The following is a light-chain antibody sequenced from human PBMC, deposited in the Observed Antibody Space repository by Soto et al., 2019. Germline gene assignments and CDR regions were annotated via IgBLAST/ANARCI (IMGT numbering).Light chain of an antibody. CDR2: GAS. V-gene: IGKV3D-15*01. CDR1: QGVSSN. Sequence: ELVMTQSPATLSVSPGERTTPSSRASQGVSSNLAWYQQKPGQAPRLLIYGASTRATGIPARFSGSGSGTEFTLTISRLQSEDFAVYYCQQYNNWRLTFGGGPKVDIK. J-gene: IGKJ4*01. CDR3: QQYNNWRLT.